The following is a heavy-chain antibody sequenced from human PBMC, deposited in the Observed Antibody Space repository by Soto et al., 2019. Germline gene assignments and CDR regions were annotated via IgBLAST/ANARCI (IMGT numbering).Heavy chain of an antibody. CDR1: GGSISSSSYY. Sequence: SETLSLTCTVSGGSISSSSYYWVWILQPPGKGLEWIGSIYYSGSTYYNPSLKSRVTISVDTSKNQFSLKLSSVTAADTDVYYCARQVRYSSSTSCYAPYAFDIWGQGTMVTVS. J-gene: IGHJ3*02. CDR3: ARQVRYSSSTSCYAPYAFDI. V-gene: IGHV4-39*01. CDR2: IYYSGST. D-gene: IGHD2-2*01.